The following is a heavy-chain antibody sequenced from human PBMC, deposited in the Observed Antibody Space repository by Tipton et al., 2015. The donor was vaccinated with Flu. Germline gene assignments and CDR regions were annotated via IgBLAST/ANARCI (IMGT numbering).Heavy chain of an antibody. V-gene: IGHV3-64*01. CDR2: IDSNGGFT. J-gene: IGHJ5*02. CDR3: ARSSRPQDSGVYHNSYYNWFDT. D-gene: IGHD3-22*01. Sequence: QLVQSGGGLVQPGGSLRLSCAASGFTFGTYAMHWVRQAPGKGLEHISVIDSNGGFTYYANSVKGRFTISRDNSKNTLYLQMGSLRDEDMAVYYCARSSRPQDSGVYHNSYYNWFDTWGQGTLVTVSS. CDR1: GFTFGTYA.